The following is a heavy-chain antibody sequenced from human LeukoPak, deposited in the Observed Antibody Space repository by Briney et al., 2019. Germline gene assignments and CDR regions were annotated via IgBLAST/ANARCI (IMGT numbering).Heavy chain of an antibody. V-gene: IGHV4-59*08. CDR3: ARQGVGAFDI. Sequence: SETLSLTCTVSGGSISSYYWSWIRQPPGKGLEWIGYIYYSGSTNYNPSLKSRVTISVETSKNQFSLKLSSVTAADTAVYYCARQGVGAFDIWGQGTMVTVSS. CDR1: GGSISSYY. J-gene: IGHJ3*02. CDR2: IYYSGST. D-gene: IGHD2-8*01.